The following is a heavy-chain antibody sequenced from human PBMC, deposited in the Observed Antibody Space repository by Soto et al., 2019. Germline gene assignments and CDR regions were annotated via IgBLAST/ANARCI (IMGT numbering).Heavy chain of an antibody. CDR1: GDSICSGDHY. V-gene: IGHV4-31*03. CDR3: ARDLYLQGGMDV. Sequence: SETLSLTCTVSGDSICSGDHYWSWIRQHPGKGLQWIGYIYYSGSTSYNPSLKSRVTISVDTSKNQFSLRLSSVTAADTAVYYCARDLYLQGGMDVWGQGTTVTVS. CDR2: IYYSGST. J-gene: IGHJ6*02.